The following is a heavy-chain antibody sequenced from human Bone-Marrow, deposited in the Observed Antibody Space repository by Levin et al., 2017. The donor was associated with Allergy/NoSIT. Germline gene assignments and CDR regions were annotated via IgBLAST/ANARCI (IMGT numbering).Heavy chain of an antibody. D-gene: IGHD3-10*01. CDR1: GFTFRSYD. Sequence: LSLTCAASGFTFRSYDMHWVRHATGKGLECVSTIGTAADTYYPDPVRGRFTITRDNAKNSLYLQMNGLSAGDTAVYYCARYNYAYNAFDIWGQGAMVTVSS. V-gene: IGHV3-13*01. CDR3: ARYNYAYNAFDI. J-gene: IGHJ3*02. CDR2: IGTAADT.